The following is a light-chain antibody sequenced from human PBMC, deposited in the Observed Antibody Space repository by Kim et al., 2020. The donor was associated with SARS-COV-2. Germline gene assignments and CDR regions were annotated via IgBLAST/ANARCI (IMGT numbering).Light chain of an antibody. Sequence: SLSPGERATLSCRASQSVSDYLGWYQQKPGQAPTLLIYDASYRATGIPERFSGSGSGTDFTLTIRSLEPEDFAVYYCQQRSNWPHTFGQGTKLEI. CDR3: QQRSNWPHT. J-gene: IGKJ2*01. V-gene: IGKV3-11*01. CDR2: DAS. CDR1: QSVSDY.